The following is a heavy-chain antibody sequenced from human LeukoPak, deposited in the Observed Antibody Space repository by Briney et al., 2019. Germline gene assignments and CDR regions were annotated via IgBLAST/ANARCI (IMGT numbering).Heavy chain of an antibody. V-gene: IGHV3-53*05. CDR2: IYSGGST. CDR3: AKMLKQWLVRGVEDY. Sequence: GGSLRLSCAASGFTVSSNYMSWVRQAPGKGLEWVSVIYSGGSTYYADSVKGRFTISRDNSKNTLYLQMNSLRAEDTAVYYCAKMLKQWLVRGVEDYWGQGTLVTVSS. J-gene: IGHJ4*02. CDR1: GFTVSSNY. D-gene: IGHD6-19*01.